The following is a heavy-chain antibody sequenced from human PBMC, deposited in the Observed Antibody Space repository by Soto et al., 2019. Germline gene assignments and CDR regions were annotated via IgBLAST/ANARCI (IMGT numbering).Heavy chain of an antibody. J-gene: IGHJ6*02. Sequence: HPWGSLRLSCAASGFAFYDYTIHFFRQSPWKGLEWVSLISWDGGSTYYADSVKGRFTISRDNSKNSLYLQMNSLRTEDTALYYCAKASVAANDYYYGMDVWGQGTTVTVSS. V-gene: IGHV3-43*01. CDR1: GFAFYDYT. D-gene: IGHD2-15*01. CDR3: AKASVAANDYYYGMDV. CDR2: ISWDGGST.